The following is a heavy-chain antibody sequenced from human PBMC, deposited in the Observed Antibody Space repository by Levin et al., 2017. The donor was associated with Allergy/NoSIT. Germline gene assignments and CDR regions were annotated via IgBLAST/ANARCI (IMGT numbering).Heavy chain of an antibody. CDR1: GFTFSSYA. D-gene: IGHD3-10*01. V-gene: IGHV3-30-3*01. J-gene: IGHJ6*02. Sequence: GGSLRLSCAASGFTFSSYAMHWVRQAPGKGLEWVAVISYDGSNKYYADSVKGRFTISRDNSKNTLYLQMNSLRAEDTAVYYCAREERYYGSGSYGGSDYDDGMDGWGQGTTVTVSS. CDR2: ISYDGSNK. CDR3: AREERYYGSGSYGGSDYDDGMDG.